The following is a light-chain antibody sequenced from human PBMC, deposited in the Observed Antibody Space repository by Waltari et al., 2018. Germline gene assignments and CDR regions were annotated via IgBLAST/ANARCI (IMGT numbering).Light chain of an antibody. CDR2: DDS. Sequence: SYELTQPPSASVSPGLTASITCPGDALSKTYVSWYQVRSGQAPLVVIYDDSKRPSGIPERFSCSSSWRMATLTIKTAQVDDERDYDCYSTENSDNPSGVFGGGTRVTVL. CDR1: ALSKTY. CDR3: YSTENSDNPSGV. J-gene: IGLJ3*02. V-gene: IGLV3-10*01.